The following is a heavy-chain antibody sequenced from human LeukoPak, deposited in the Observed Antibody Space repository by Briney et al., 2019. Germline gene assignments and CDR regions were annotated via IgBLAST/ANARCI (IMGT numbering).Heavy chain of an antibody. V-gene: IGHV4-59*01. CDR3: ARDRVPRGYYDSGLADAFDI. D-gene: IGHD3-22*01. CDR2: VYYSGNT. Sequence: PSETLSLTCTVSGGSIGGYYWNWIRQPPGKGLECIGYVYYSGNTDYNPSLKSRVTISVDTSKNQFSLKLRSVTAADTAVYYCARDRVPRGYYDSGLADAFDIWGQGTLVTVSS. J-gene: IGHJ3*02. CDR1: GGSIGGYY.